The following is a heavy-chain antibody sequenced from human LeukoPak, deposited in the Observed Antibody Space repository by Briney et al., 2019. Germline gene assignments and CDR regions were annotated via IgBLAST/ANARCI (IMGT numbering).Heavy chain of an antibody. V-gene: IGHV4-34*01. CDR3: ASAFGNVRGLT. CDR1: DESFSGPY. Sequence: SETLSITCGVYDESFSGPYWSWIRQPLGKGLEWIGEINDGGYTNYNPSLESRVTLSVDTSKKQFSLTLSSVTAADTAVYYCASAFGNVRGLTWGQGTLVTVSS. CDR2: INDGGYT. D-gene: IGHD3-10*01. J-gene: IGHJ5*02.